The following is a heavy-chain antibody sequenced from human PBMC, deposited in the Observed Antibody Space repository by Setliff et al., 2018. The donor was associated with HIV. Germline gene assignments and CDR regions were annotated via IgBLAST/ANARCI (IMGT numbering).Heavy chain of an antibody. D-gene: IGHD1-26*01. V-gene: IGHV1-2*06. CDR1: GYTFTGYY. CDR2: INPSSGGT. Sequence: ASVKVSCKASGYTFTGYYIHWVRRAPGQGLEWMGRINPSSGGTNYAPKFQGRVTMTRDKSISTAYMELSRLRSDDTAVYYCATWGGSPDGYFYYYMDVWGKGTTVTAS. CDR3: ATWGGSPDGYFYYYMDV. J-gene: IGHJ6*03.